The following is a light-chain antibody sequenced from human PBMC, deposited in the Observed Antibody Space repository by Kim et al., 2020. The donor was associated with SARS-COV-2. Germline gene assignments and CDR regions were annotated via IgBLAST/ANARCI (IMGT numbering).Light chain of an antibody. CDR3: QQYSRAPDT. V-gene: IGKV3-20*01. CDR2: GAS. CDR1: QSVSGNY. J-gene: IGKJ5*01. Sequence: EIVLTQSPGTVSLSPGERATLSCRASQSVSGNYSAWYQQKPGQAPRLLIYGASNRATGIPDRFSGSGSGTDFTLTIRRLEPEDFAMYYCQQYSRAPDTFGQGTRLEIK.